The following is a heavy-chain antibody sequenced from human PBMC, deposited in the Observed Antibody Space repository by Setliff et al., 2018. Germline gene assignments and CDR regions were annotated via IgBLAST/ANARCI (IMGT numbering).Heavy chain of an antibody. CDR2: INSSGGSA. CDR1: GYVFINFY. CDR3: ARGGVAAAGKKGVFEH. J-gene: IGHJ4*02. Sequence: ASVKVSCKASGYVFINFYMYWVRQAPGQGLEWMGIINSSGGSASIVDQFRGRVTMTRDASTSTIYLELTSLRSDDTAVYYCARGGVAAAGKKGVFEHWGQGTLVTVSS. D-gene: IGHD6-13*01. V-gene: IGHV1-46*01.